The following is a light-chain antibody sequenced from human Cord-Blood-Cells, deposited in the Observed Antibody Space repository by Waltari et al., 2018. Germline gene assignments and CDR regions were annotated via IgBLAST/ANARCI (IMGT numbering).Light chain of an antibody. CDR1: SSNIGRNT. Sequence: QSVLTQPPSASGTPGQRVTIPCSGSSSNIGRNTVNWYQQLPGTAPKLLIYRNNQRPSGVPDRFSGSKSGTSASLAISGLQAEDEADYYCAAWDDSLNGYVFGTGTKVTVL. CDR2: RNN. CDR3: AAWDDSLNGYV. J-gene: IGLJ1*01. V-gene: IGLV1-44*01.